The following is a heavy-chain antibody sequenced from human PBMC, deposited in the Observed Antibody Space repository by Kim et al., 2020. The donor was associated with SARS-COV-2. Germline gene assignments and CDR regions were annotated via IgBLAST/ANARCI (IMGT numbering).Heavy chain of an antibody. D-gene: IGHD3-16*01. CDR3: ARVQRRLRITFGGVYLWFDP. CDR1: GYTFTSYG. CDR2: ISAYNGNT. V-gene: IGHV1-18*01. J-gene: IGHJ5*02. Sequence: ASVKVSCKASGYTFTSYGISWVRQAPGQGLEWMGWISAYNGNTNYAQKLQGRVTMTTDTSTSTAYMELRSLRSDDTAVYYCARVQRRLRITFGGVYLWFDPWGQGTLVTVSS.